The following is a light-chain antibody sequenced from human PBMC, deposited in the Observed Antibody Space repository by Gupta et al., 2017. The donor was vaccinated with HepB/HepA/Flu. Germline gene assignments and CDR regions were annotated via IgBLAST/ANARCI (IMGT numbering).Light chain of an antibody. CDR3: AAWDDSRSGVV. CDR1: SSNIGSNY. Sequence: QSVLTQPPSASGTPGQRVTISCSGSSSNIGSNYVYWYQQLPGTAPKLLIYRNNQRPSGVPDRFSGSKSGTSASLAISGPRSEDEADYYCAAWDDSRSGVVFGGGTKLTVL. V-gene: IGLV1-47*01. J-gene: IGLJ2*01. CDR2: RNN.